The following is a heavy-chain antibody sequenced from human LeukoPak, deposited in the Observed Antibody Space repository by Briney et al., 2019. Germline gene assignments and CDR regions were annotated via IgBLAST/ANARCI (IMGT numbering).Heavy chain of an antibody. CDR3: ARVGYCGGDCESSSGALDY. J-gene: IGHJ4*02. Sequence: SETLSLTCTVSGGSISSNGYYWAWFRQPPGKGLEWIGSIYHSGSTYNNPSLESRVTISVDTSKNQFSLKLRSVTAADTAIYYCARVGYCGGDCESSSGALDYWGQGTLVTVSS. D-gene: IGHD2-21*02. CDR1: GGSISSNGYY. CDR2: IYHSGST. V-gene: IGHV4-39*07.